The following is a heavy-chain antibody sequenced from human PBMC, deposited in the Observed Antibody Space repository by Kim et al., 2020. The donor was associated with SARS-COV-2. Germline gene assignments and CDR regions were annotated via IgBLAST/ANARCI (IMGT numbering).Heavy chain of an antibody. Sequence: GGSLRLSCTASGFTFRLFAMHWVRQAPRKGVEWIAAIRTDESNRHSAESVKARSTIYSDNSKITLYLHMNSLRAADSAIYYCGRNFGRATMIEDVWG. V-gene: IGHV3-30*02. D-gene: IGHD3-3*01. J-gene: IGHJ3*01. CDR3: GRNFGRATMIEDV. CDR1: GFTFRLFA. CDR2: IRTDESNR.